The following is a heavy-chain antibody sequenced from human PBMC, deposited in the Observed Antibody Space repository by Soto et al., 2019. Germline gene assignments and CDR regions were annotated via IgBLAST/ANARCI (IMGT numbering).Heavy chain of an antibody. CDR1: GGSISSYY. V-gene: IGHV4-59*01. J-gene: IGHJ4*02. Sequence: SETLSLTCTVSGGSISSYYWSCIRQPPGKGLEWIGYIYYSGSTNYNPSLKSRVTISVDTSKNQFSLKLSSVTAADTAVYYCARGIRYLEYWAQRTVVPVSS. D-gene: IGHD3-3*01. CDR2: IYYSGST. CDR3: ARGIRYLEY.